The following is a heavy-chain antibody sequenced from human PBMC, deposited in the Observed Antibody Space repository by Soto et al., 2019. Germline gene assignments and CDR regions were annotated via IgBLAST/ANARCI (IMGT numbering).Heavy chain of an antibody. CDR3: ATKGIDSSGYYPDEHDFDI. CDR2: FDPEDGET. Sequence: GASVKVSCKVSGYTLTELSMHWVRQAPGKGLEWMGGFDPEDGETIYAQKFQGRVTVTEDTSTDTAYMELSSLRSEDTAVYYCATKGIDSSGYYPDEHDFDIWGQGTMVTVS. CDR1: GYTLTELS. V-gene: IGHV1-24*01. J-gene: IGHJ3*02. D-gene: IGHD3-22*01.